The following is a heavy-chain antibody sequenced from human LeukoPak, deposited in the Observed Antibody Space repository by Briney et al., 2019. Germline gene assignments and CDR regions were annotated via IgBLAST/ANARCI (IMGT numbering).Heavy chain of an antibody. Sequence: GETLRLTCAVSGFTVSSNYWSWVRQAPGKGLEWVSHIYNGGSTNYDDSVKSRFTISRDNSKNNLYLQLSTLTADDTAVYYCARAAGIAFTIVLGYWGQGTLLTVSS. J-gene: IGHJ4*02. V-gene: IGHV3-66*01. CDR2: IYNGGST. CDR3: ARAAGIAFTIVLGY. CDR1: GFTVSSNY. D-gene: IGHD5/OR15-5a*01.